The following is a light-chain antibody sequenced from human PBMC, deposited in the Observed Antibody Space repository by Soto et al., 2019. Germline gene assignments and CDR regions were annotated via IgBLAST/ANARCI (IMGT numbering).Light chain of an antibody. CDR3: QTWGTGI. CDR1: SGHSSYA. Sequence: QSVLTQSPSASASLGASVKLTCTLSSGHSSYAIAWHQQQPEKGPRYLMKLNSDGSHSKGDGIPDRFSGSSSGAERYLTISSLQSEDEADYYCQTWGTGIFGGGTKLTFL. J-gene: IGLJ2*01. CDR2: LNSDGSH. V-gene: IGLV4-69*01.